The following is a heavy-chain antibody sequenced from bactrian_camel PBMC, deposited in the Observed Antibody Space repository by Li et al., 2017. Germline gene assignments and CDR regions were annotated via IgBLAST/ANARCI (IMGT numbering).Heavy chain of an antibody. V-gene: IGHV3-3*01. CDR2: IVYGGGK. CDR3: AARYGGTWCGVTQSYESLWV. Sequence: VGSLRLSCAISGYTYKVGWFRQAPGKEREGVAVIVYGGGKSYADSVKDRFAISQDNANNTVYLQMNSLKPEDTAIQYCAARYGGTWCGVTQSYESLWVWGQG. CDR1: GYTYKV. D-gene: IGHD6*01. J-gene: IGHJ2*01.